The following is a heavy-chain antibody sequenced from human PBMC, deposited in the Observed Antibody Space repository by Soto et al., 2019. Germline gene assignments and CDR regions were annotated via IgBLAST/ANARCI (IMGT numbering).Heavy chain of an antibody. J-gene: IGHJ4*02. CDR1: GFNFSSYA. D-gene: IGHD3-3*01. V-gene: IGHV3-23*01. Sequence: PGGSLRLSCAASGFNFSSYAMSWVRQAPGRGLEWVSAISGSGDSTYYADSVKGRFTISRDNSKDTLYLQMNSLRAEDTAMYYCAKPTYSYFWSGPGLFDNWGQGMVVTVSS. CDR3: AKPTYSYFWSGPGLFDN. CDR2: ISGSGDST.